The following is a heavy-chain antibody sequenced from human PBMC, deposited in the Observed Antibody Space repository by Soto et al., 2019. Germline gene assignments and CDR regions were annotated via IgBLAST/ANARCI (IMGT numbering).Heavy chain of an antibody. CDR1: GASISSSAYY. V-gene: IGHV4-30-4*08. D-gene: IGHD3-10*02. Sequence: SETLSLTCTVSGASISSSAYYWSWVRQPPGKGLEWIGYIVHSGSAYYNPSLKSRVTISVDTSKNQFSLKLTSVTAADTAGLYCARYTFGHDREYHYAMDVWGQGTTVTVSS. CDR2: IVHSGSA. J-gene: IGHJ6*02. CDR3: ARYTFGHDREYHYAMDV.